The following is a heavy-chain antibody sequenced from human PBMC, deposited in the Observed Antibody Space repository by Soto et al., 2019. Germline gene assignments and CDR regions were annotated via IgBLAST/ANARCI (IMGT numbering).Heavy chain of an antibody. CDR1: GGSISSSNYF. V-gene: IGHV4-39*07. CDR2: IYYSGST. CDR3: AREGNLGRWLQPLDF. J-gene: IGHJ4*02. D-gene: IGHD5-12*01. Sequence: SETLSLTCTVSGGSISSSNYFWGWIRQPPGKGLEWIGYIYYSGSTYYNPSLKSRVTISVDTSKNQFSLKLISVTAADTAKYFCAREGNLGRWLQPLDFWGQGTLVTVSS.